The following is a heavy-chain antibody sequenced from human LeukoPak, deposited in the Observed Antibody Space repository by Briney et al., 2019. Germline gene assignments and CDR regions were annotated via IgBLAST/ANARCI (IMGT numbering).Heavy chain of an antibody. CDR2: IIPILGIA. CDR1: GYTFTGYY. V-gene: IGHV1-69*04. D-gene: IGHD3-10*01. Sequence: ASVKVSCKASGYTFTGYYMHWVRQAPGQGLEWMGRIIPILGIANYAQKFQGRVTITADKSTSTAYMELSSLRSEDTAVYYCARDMVRGVMRYNWFDPWGQGTLVTVSS. CDR3: ARDMVRGVMRYNWFDP. J-gene: IGHJ5*02.